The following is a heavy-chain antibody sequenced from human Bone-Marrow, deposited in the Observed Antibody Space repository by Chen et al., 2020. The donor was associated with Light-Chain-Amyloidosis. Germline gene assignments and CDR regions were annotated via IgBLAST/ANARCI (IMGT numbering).Heavy chain of an antibody. CDR1: GFTFSNHW. Sequence: EVQLVESGGGLVQPGGSLRLSCAASGFTFSNHWMGWVRQAPGKGLEWVANIKQDGGEKYFVDSVRGRFIISRDNTKTSLYLQMTSLRAEDTAVYYCARWEYNSGWYWLDSWGQGTLVTVSS. V-gene: IGHV3-7*01. CDR2: IKQDGGEK. J-gene: IGHJ5*01. CDR3: ARWEYNSGWYWLDS. D-gene: IGHD6-19*01.